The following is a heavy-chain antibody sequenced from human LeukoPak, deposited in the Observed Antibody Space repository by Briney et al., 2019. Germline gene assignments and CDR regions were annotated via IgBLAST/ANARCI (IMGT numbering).Heavy chain of an antibody. V-gene: IGHV1-3*01. J-gene: IGHJ4*02. D-gene: IGHD2-21*02. CDR3: AKTLAYCGGDCPFY. CDR1: GYTFTSYA. CDR2: INAGNGNT. Sequence: ASVKVSCKASGYTFTSYAMHWVRQAHGQRLEWMGWINAGNGNTKYSQKFQGRVTITRDTSASTAYMELSSLRSEDTAVYYCAKTLAYCGGDCPFYWGQGTLVTVSS.